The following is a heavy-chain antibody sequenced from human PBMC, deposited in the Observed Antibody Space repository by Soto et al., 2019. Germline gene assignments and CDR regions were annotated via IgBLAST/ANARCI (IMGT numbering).Heavy chain of an antibody. CDR3: AAGGTRWLHSPFDY. CDR1: GHTLTELS. J-gene: IGHJ4*02. V-gene: IGHV1-24*01. CDR2: FDPEDGET. D-gene: IGHD1-1*01. Sequence: QVQLLQSGAEVKKPGASVNVSCKVSGHTLTELSMHWVRQAPGRGLEWMGGFDPEDGETIFAQKFQGRVTMTEDTSTDSTYMELTSLRSEDTAVYYCAAGGTRWLHSPFDYWGQGTLVTISS.